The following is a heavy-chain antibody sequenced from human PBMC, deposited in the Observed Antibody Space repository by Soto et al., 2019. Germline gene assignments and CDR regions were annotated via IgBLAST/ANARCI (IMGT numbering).Heavy chain of an antibody. CDR2: INVYNGKT. Sequence: GASVKVSCKASGYTFSSNSISWVRQAPGQGLEWMGGINVYNGKTKYAQQLQGRVTMTTDTSTSTAYMDLRSLRSDDTAVYYCARISSASSGWRPDYWGQGTLVTVSS. V-gene: IGHV1-18*01. CDR3: ARISSASSGWRPDY. D-gene: IGHD6-19*01. CDR1: GYTFSSNS. J-gene: IGHJ4*02.